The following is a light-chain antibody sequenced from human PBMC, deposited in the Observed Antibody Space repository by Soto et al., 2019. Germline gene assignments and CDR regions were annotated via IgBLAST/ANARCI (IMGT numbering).Light chain of an antibody. V-gene: IGLV1-40*01. CDR1: SSNIGAGYD. CDR2: GNS. CDR3: QSYDSSLSGYV. J-gene: IGLJ1*01. Sequence: QSVLTQAASVSGAAGQMVTISCTGSSSNIGAGYDVHWYQQLPGTAPKLLIYGNSNRPSGVPDRFSGSKSGTSASLAITGLQAEDEADYYCQSYDSSLSGYVFATGTKVTVL.